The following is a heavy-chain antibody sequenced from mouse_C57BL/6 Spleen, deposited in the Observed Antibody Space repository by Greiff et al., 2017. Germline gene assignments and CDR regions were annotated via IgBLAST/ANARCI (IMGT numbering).Heavy chain of an antibody. J-gene: IGHJ2*01. CDR2: IYPGDGDT. V-gene: IGHV1-82*01. CDR1: GYAFSSSW. CDR3: EREGETFDY. Sequence: QVQLQQSGPELVKPGASVKISCKASGYAFSSSWMNWVKQRPGKGLEWIGRIYPGDGDTNYNGKFKGKATLTADKSSSTAYMQLSSLTSEDSAVYFCEREGETFDYWGQGTTLTVSS.